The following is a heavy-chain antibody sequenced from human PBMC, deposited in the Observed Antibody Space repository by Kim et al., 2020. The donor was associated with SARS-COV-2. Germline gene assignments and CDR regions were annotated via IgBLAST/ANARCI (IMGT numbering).Heavy chain of an antibody. CDR3: ARRTEYSSSSTNWFDP. CDR1: GGSISSSSYY. J-gene: IGHJ5*02. V-gene: IGHV4-39*01. CDR2: IYYSGST. D-gene: IGHD6-6*01. Sequence: SETLSLTCTVSGGSISSSSYYWGWIRQPPGKGLEWIGSIYYSGSTYYNPSLKSRVTISVDTSKNQFSLKLSSVTAADTAVYYCARRTEYSSSSTNWFDPWGQGTLVTVSS.